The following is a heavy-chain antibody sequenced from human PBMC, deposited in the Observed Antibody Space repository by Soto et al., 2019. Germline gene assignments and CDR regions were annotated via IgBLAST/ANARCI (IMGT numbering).Heavy chain of an antibody. CDR3: ANLDSRGKYFDY. CDR1: GFTFSSYA. D-gene: IGHD3-9*01. CDR2: ISGSGGST. Sequence: GGSLRLSCAASGFTFSSYAMSWVRQAPGKGLEWVSAISGSGGSTYYADSVKGRFTISRDNSKNTLYLQMNSLRAEDTAVYYCANLDSRGKYFDYWGQGTLVTVSS. V-gene: IGHV3-23*01. J-gene: IGHJ4*02.